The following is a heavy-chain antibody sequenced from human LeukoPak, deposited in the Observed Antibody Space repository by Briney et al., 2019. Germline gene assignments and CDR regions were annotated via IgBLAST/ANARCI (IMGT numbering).Heavy chain of an antibody. V-gene: IGHV3-48*03. CDR2: ISSSGSTI. D-gene: IGHD3-10*01. Sequence: PGGSLRLSCAASGFTFSSYEMNWVRQAPGKGLEWVSYISSSGSTIYYADSVKGRFTISRDNAKNSLYLQMNSLRAEDTALYYCARGEFQFTVVRGVIIGDFDYWGQGTLVTVSS. J-gene: IGHJ4*02. CDR3: ARGEFQFTVVRGVIIGDFDY. CDR1: GFTFSSYE.